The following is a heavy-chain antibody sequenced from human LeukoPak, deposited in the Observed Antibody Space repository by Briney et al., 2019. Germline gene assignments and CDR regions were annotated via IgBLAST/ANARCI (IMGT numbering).Heavy chain of an antibody. J-gene: IGHJ4*02. CDR1: GFTFDDYS. CDR2: ISWDGGST. D-gene: IGHD3-16*01. V-gene: IGHV3-43*01. CDR3: AKDRGGVDY. Sequence: GGSLTLSCAASGFTFDDYSMHWVRQGPGKGLEWVSVISWDGGSTSYADSVKGRFTISRDNSKNSLYLQMNSLRSEDSALYYCAKDRGGVDYWGQGTLVTVSS.